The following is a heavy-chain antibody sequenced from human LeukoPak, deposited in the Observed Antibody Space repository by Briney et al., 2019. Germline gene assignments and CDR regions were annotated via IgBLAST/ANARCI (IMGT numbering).Heavy chain of an antibody. CDR3: ARDRLAIYGSGSYNY. V-gene: IGHV1-2*06. CDR1: GYTFTGYY. CDR2: INPNSGGT. D-gene: IGHD3-10*01. Sequence: CKASGYTFTGYYMHWGRQAPGQGVEWMGRINPNSGGTNYAQKFQGRVTMTSDTSISTAYMELSRLRSDDTAVYYCARDRLAIYGSGSYNYWGQGTLVTVSS. J-gene: IGHJ4*02.